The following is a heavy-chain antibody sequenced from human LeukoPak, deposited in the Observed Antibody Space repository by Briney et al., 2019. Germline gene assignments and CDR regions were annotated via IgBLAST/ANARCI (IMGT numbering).Heavy chain of an antibody. D-gene: IGHD1-26*01. Sequence: SGTLSLTCTVSGGSISSGSYYWSWIRQPAGKGLEWIGRIYTSGSTNYNPSLKSRVTISVDTSKNQFSLKLSSVTAADTAVYYCAAQGGATDYWGQGTLVTVSS. CDR2: IYTSGST. J-gene: IGHJ4*02. CDR1: GGSISSGSYY. CDR3: AAQGGATDY. V-gene: IGHV4-61*02.